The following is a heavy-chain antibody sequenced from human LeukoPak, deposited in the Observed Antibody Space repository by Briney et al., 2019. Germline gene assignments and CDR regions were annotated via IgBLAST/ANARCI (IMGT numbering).Heavy chain of an antibody. J-gene: IGHJ4*02. CDR2: IYHSGSI. CDR1: GGSISSSNW. Sequence: SGTLSLTCAVSGGSISSSNWWSWVRQPPGKGLEGIGEIYHSGSINYNPSLESRVTISVDKSKNQFSLKLRSVPAADTAVYYCARFGFQARGYFDYWGQGTLVTVSS. CDR3: ARFGFQARGYFDY. D-gene: IGHD3-10*01. V-gene: IGHV4-4*02.